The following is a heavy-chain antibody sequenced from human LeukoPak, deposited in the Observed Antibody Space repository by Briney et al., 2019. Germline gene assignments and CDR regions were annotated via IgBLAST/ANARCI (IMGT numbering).Heavy chain of an antibody. J-gene: IGHJ4*02. D-gene: IGHD2-15*01. CDR1: GFTFSNAW. V-gene: IGHV3-66*01. Sequence: GGSLRLSCAASGFTFSNAWMSWVRQAPGKGLEWVSVIYSGGSTYYADSVKGRFTISRDNSKNTLYLQMNSLRAEDTAVYYCARGRPGPLDYWGQGTLVTVSS. CDR3: ARGRPGPLDY. CDR2: IYSGGST.